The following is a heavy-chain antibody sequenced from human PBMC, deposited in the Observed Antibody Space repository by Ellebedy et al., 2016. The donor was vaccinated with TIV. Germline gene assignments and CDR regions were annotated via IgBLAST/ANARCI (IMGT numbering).Heavy chain of an antibody. CDR2: IIPIFGTA. V-gene: IGHV1-69*13. D-gene: IGHD5-12*01. Sequence: ASVKVSCKASGGTFSSYAISWVRQAPGQGLEWMGGIIPIFGTANYAQKFQGRVTITADESTSTAYMELSSLRSEDTAVYYCARRSGYDRFYYYYGMDVWGQGTTVTVSS. CDR3: ARRSGYDRFYYYYGMDV. CDR1: GGTFSSYA. J-gene: IGHJ6*02.